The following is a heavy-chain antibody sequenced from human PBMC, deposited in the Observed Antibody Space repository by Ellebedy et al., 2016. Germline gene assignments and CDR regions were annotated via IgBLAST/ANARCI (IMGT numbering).Heavy chain of an antibody. Sequence: GESLKISXAASGFTFSNYAIHWVRQAPGKGLEWVAAIWYDGSNKYYADSVKARFTISRDNSENTAYLQMNSLRVEDTAVYYCVRGTFGRTRWGDYWGQGTLVAVSP. V-gene: IGHV3-33*01. CDR2: IWYDGSNK. D-gene: IGHD3-16*01. CDR1: GFTFSNYA. CDR3: VRGTFGRTRWGDY. J-gene: IGHJ4*02.